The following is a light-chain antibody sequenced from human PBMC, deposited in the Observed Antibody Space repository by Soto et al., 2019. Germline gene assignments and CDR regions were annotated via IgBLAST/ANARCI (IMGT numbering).Light chain of an antibody. CDR1: QSLRNNY. V-gene: IGKV3-20*01. CDR2: NTS. J-gene: IGKJ1*01. CDR3: QQYGSSPGP. Sequence: EIVLTQSPGTLSLSPGERATLSCRASQSLRNNYLAWYQQKPGQAPSLLIFNTSRRATGIPDRFTGSGSGTDFALTISRVEPQDIAVYFCQQYGSSPGPFGQGTKVDI.